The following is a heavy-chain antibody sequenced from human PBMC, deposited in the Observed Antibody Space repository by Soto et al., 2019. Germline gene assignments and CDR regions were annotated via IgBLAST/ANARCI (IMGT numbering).Heavy chain of an antibody. D-gene: IGHD2-15*01. Sequence: ASVKVSCKASGYTFTSYYMHWVRQAPGQGLEWMGIINPSGGSTSYAQKFQGRVTMTRDTSTSTVYMELSSLRSEDTAVYYCARDKCSGGSCYRNAFDLWGQGTMVTVSS. CDR3: ARDKCSGGSCYRNAFDL. J-gene: IGHJ3*01. CDR2: INPSGGST. CDR1: GYTFTSYY. V-gene: IGHV1-46*01.